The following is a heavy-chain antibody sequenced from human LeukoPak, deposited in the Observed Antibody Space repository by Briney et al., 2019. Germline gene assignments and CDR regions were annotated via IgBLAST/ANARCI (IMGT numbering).Heavy chain of an antibody. Sequence: VGSLRLSCAASGFTFSSDWMSWVRQAPGKGLEWVANIKQDGSEKYYVDSVKGRFTISRDNARNSLYLQMDSLRAEDTAVYYCAKLKDTATRYDYWGQGTLVSVSS. CDR1: GFTFSSDW. CDR3: AKLKDTATRYDY. J-gene: IGHJ4*02. D-gene: IGHD5-18*01. CDR2: IKQDGSEK. V-gene: IGHV3-7*01.